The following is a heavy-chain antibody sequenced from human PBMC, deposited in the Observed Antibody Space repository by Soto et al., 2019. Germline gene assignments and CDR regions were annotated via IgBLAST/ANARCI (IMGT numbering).Heavy chain of an antibody. CDR3: ARGGGGGDLNWYFDL. V-gene: IGHV1-2*04. CDR1: GYTFTGYY. J-gene: IGHJ2*01. Sequence: QVQLVQSGAEVKKPGASVKVSCKASGYTFTGYYMHWVRQAPGQGLEWMGWINPNSGGTNYAQKFQGWFTMTRDTSISTAYMELSRLRSDATAVYYCARGGGGGDLNWYFDLWGRGTLVTVSS. D-gene: IGHD4-17*01. CDR2: INPNSGGT.